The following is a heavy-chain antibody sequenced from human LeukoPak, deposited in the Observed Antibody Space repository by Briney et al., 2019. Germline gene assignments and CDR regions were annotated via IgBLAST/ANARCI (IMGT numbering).Heavy chain of an antibody. V-gene: IGHV4-34*01. D-gene: IGHD3-22*01. CDR3: ARLSSSYYYGPFD. J-gene: IGHJ4*02. Sequence: SETLSLTCAVYGGSFSGYYWSWIRQPPGKGLEWIGEINHSGSTNYNPSLKSRVTISVDTSKNQFSLKLSSVTAADTAVYYCARLSSSYYYGPFDWGQGTLVTVSS. CDR1: GGSFSGYY. CDR2: INHSGST.